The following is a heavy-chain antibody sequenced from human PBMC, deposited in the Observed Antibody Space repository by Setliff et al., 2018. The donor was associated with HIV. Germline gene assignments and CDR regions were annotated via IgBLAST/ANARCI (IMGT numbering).Heavy chain of an antibody. Sequence: SVKVSCKTSGGTFRSQAISWVRQAPGQGLEWMGGLISMFKIPQIAQKFQGRVTITADESTSTACMGLSSLTSEDTAVYYCARGGWSGGGPLHYSYYYLDVWGQGTAVTVSS. V-gene: IGHV1-69*13. CDR2: LISMFKIP. J-gene: IGHJ6*02. CDR3: ARGGWSGGGPLHYSYYYLDV. CDR1: GGTFRSQA. D-gene: IGHD2-15*01.